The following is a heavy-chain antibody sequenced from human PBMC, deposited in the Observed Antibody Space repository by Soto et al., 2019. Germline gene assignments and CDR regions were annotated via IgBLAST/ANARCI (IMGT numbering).Heavy chain of an antibody. Sequence: GASVKVSCKASGFTFTSSAVQWVRQARGQRLEWIGWIVVGSGNTNYAQKFQERVTITRDRSTSTAYMELSSLRSEDTAVYYCAATPPRDGYSLVFDYWGQGTLVTVSS. V-gene: IGHV1-58*01. CDR1: GFTFTSSA. CDR3: AATPPRDGYSLVFDY. D-gene: IGHD4-4*01. CDR2: IVVGSGNT. J-gene: IGHJ4*02.